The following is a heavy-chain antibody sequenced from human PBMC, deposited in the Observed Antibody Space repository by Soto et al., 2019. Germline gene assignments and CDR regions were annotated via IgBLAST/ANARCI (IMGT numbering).Heavy chain of an antibody. D-gene: IGHD3-10*01. CDR2: IYNSGTT. J-gene: IGHJ4*02. Sequence: SETLSLTCTVSGGSISNYYCSWIRQTPGKGLEYIGFIYNSGTTNYHPSLKSRVTISIDTSKSQFYLKLTSVTAADTAIYYCAKRFYPSGVLFDYWGPGTQVTVSS. CDR1: GGSISNYY. V-gene: IGHV4-59*13. CDR3: AKRFYPSGVLFDY.